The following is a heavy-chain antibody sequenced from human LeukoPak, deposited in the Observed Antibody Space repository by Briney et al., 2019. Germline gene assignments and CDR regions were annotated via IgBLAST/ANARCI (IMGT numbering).Heavy chain of an antibody. CDR2: MNPNSGNT. V-gene: IGHV1-8*02. CDR1: GYTFTSYD. D-gene: IGHD3-10*01. J-gene: IGHJ3*02. Sequence: ASVKVSCKASGYTFTSYDINWVRQATGQGLEWMGWMNPNSGNTGYAQKFQGRVTMTEDTSTDTAYMELSSLRSEDTAVYYCARTRGELWFGELFGPDDAFDIWGQGTMVTVSS. CDR3: ARTRGELWFGELFGPDDAFDI.